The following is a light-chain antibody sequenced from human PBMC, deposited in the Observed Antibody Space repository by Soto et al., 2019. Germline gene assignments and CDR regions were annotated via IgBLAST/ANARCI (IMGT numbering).Light chain of an antibody. J-gene: IGKJ2*01. CDR2: ATS. Sequence: NVLTQSPGTLSLSPGERATLSCRASQSVSDSYLAWYQQKPGPTPRLLIYATSGRATGIPDRFSGSGSGTDFTLTISRVEPEDFAVYYCQQYVTSPPMYTFGQGTKLEIK. CDR1: QSVSDSY. V-gene: IGKV3-20*01. CDR3: QQYVTSPPMYT.